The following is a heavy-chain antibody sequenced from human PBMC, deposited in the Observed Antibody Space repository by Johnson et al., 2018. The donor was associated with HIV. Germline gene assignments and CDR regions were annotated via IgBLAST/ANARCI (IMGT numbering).Heavy chain of an antibody. CDR3: ARGRYTTAEWDDAFDI. CDR2: INSGGST. D-gene: IGHD1-26*01. V-gene: IGHV3-66*01. CDR1: GFTFSSYA. Sequence: VKLVESGGGVVQPGRSLRLSCAASGFTFSSYAMHWVRQAPGKGLEWVSVINSGGSTYYADSVKGRFTISRDNSKNTLYLQMNSLRAEDTAVYYCARGRYTTAEWDDAFDIWGQGTMVTVSS. J-gene: IGHJ3*02.